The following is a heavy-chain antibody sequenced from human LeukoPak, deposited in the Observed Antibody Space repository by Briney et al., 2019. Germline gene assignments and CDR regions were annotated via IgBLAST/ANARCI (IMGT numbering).Heavy chain of an antibody. J-gene: IGHJ4*02. D-gene: IGHD3-10*01. CDR2: ISGSGDST. Sequence: GGSLRLSCAASGFTFSSYWMHWVRQAPGKGLEWVSAISGSGDSTYYADSVKGRFTISRDNSKNTLYLQMNSLRAEDTAVYYCARDYYGSGSYSTNFDYWGQGTLVTVSS. V-gene: IGHV3-23*01. CDR1: GFTFSSYW. CDR3: ARDYYGSGSYSTNFDY.